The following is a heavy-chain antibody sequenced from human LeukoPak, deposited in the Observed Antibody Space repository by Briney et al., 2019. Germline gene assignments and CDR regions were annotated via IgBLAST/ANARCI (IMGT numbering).Heavy chain of an antibody. V-gene: IGHV1-2*02. J-gene: IGHJ1*01. D-gene: IGHD2-15*01. Sequence: GASVKVSCKTSGYTFTANYIHWVRQAPGQGLEWMGWINPKSGVTNYAQKFQGRVTMTRDTSISTAYMELNSLRSDDTAVYFCARRQPYRSGGACYHWGQGTLVTVSS. CDR2: INPKSGVT. CDR3: ARRQPYRSGGACYH. CDR1: GYTFTANY.